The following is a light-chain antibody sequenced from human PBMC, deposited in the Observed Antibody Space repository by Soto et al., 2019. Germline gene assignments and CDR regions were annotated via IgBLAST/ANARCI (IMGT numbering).Light chain of an antibody. CDR2: DAS. CDR3: QLYKNVILT. J-gene: IGKJ4*01. Sequence: DIKMTQSPSSLSASVGDRVTLTCQASEDVSDYVNWYQQKPGRAPKLLIYDASKLETGVPSRFSGRGSGTDFSFTISDLQPEDFATYYCQLYKNVILTFGGGTRVDI. CDR1: EDVSDY. V-gene: IGKV1-33*01.